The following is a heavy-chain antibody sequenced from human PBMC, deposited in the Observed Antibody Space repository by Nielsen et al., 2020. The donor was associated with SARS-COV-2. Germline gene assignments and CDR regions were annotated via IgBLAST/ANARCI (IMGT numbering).Heavy chain of an antibody. V-gene: IGHV3-33*01. Sequence: GEPLNLSCAASGFTFSDFGMHWVRQAPGKGPEWVATVWNGGTRTLYLDSVEGRFTISRDDSKDTLYLQMNSLRVEDSAVYYCARGPTNFGLVYYYFDSWGQGALVTVSS. CDR2: VWNGGTRT. CDR1: GFTFSDFG. J-gene: IGHJ4*02. CDR3: ARGPTNFGLVYYYFDS. D-gene: IGHD3/OR15-3a*01.